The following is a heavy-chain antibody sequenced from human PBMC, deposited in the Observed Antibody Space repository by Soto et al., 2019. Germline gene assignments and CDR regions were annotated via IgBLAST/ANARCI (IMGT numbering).Heavy chain of an antibody. CDR3: ASLSTTTVVDFDAFDI. Sequence: SETLSLTCTVSGCSISSSSYYWGWIRQPPGKGLEWIGSIYYSGSTYYNPSLKSRVTISVDTSKNQFSLKLSSVTAADTAVYYCASLSTTTVVDFDAFDIWGQGTMVTVSS. CDR1: GCSISSSSYY. J-gene: IGHJ3*02. V-gene: IGHV4-39*01. CDR2: IYYSGST. D-gene: IGHD4-17*01.